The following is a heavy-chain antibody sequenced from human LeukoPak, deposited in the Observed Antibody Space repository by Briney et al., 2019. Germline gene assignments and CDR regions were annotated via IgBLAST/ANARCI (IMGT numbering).Heavy chain of an antibody. V-gene: IGHV1-8*01. CDR1: GYTFTSYD. J-gene: IGHJ6*02. CDR2: MNPNRGNT. CDR3: ARRPYYGSGSYLYYYYGMDV. D-gene: IGHD3-10*01. Sequence: ASVKVSCKASGYTFTSYDINWVRQATGQGLEWMGWMNPNRGNTGYAQKLQGRDTMTRNTSISTAYMELSSLRSEDTAVYYCARRPYYGSGSYLYYYYGMDVWGQGTTVTVSS.